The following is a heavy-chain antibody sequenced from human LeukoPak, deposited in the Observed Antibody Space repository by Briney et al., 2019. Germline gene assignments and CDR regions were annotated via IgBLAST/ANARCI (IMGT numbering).Heavy chain of an antibody. CDR3: ARAVLY. J-gene: IGHJ4*02. CDR1: GGPISSYQ. CDR2: IYYSGSA. Sequence: AETLSLTCTVSGGPISSYQWSWIRQPPGKGLEWIGNIYYSGSANYNPSLKSRVIVSVDTSKNQFSLKLSSVTAADTAVYYCARAVLYWGQGTLVTVSS. V-gene: IGHV4-59*08. D-gene: IGHD2-8*01.